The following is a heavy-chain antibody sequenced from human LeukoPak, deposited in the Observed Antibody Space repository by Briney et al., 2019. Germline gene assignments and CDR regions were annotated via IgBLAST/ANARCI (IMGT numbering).Heavy chain of an antibody. CDR2: LYHSDSI. CDR3: ARGSRLPLDY. V-gene: IGHV4-38-2*01. D-gene: IGHD4-11*01. J-gene: IGHJ4*02. Sequence: PSETLSLTCAVSGYSISSGYYWIWIRQPPGKGLEWIGSLYHSDSIYYNPSLESRVTISMDTSNYQFSLKLSSVTAADTAVYYCARGSRLPLDYWGQGSLVTVSS. CDR1: GYSISSGYY.